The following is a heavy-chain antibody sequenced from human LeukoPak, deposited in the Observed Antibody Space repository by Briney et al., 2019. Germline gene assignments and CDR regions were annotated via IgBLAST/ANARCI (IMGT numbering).Heavy chain of an antibody. CDR2: MNPHTGTT. J-gene: IGHJ4*02. CDR1: GYTLTAYY. CDR3: ARPTGDYDAGRRPNYHFDY. Sequence: ASVKVSCKASGYTLTAYYMHWVRQAPRQGLEWMGPMNPHTGTTSYEKKFQGRVTMTRDTSINTAYMELRNLRSDDTAVYYCARPTGDYDAGRRPNYHFDYWGQGTLVSVSS. V-gene: IGHV1-2*06. D-gene: IGHD3-3*01.